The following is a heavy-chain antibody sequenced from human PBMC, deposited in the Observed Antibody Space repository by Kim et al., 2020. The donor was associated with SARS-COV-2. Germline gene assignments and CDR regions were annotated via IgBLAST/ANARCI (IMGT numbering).Heavy chain of an antibody. CDR3: TRVGLGYYGSGNWFDP. J-gene: IGHJ5*02. V-gene: IGHV3-73*01. CDR2: IRSKANSYAT. CDR1: GFTFSGSA. D-gene: IGHD3-10*01. Sequence: GGSLRLSCAASGFTFSGSAMHWVRQASGKGLEWVGRIRSKANSYATAYAASVKGRFTISRDDSKNTAHLQMNSLKTEDTAVYYCTRVGLGYYGSGNWFDPWGQGSLVTVSS.